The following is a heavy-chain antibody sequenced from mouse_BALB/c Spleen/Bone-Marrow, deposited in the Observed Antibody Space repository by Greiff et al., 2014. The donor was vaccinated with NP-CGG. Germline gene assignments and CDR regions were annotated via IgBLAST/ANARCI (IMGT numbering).Heavy chain of an antibody. Sequence: EVNLVESGGGLVQPGGSLRLSCATSGFTFTDYYMSWVRQPPGKALEWLGFIRNKANGYTTEYSASVKGRFTISRDNSQSILHLQMNTLRAEDSATYYCARDKNYGSYWYFDVWGAGTTVTVSS. CDR3: ARDKNYGSYWYFDV. D-gene: IGHD2-1*01. J-gene: IGHJ1*01. CDR2: IRNKANGYTT. V-gene: IGHV7-3*02. CDR1: GFTFTDYY.